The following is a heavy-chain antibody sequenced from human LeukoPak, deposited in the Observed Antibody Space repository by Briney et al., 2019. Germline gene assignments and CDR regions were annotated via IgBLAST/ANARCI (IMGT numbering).Heavy chain of an antibody. V-gene: IGHV3-23*01. J-gene: IGHJ4*02. CDR2: ISGSGGST. Sequence: GGSLRLSCAASGFTFSSYAMSWVRQAPGKGLEWVSAISGSGGSTYYEGSVKGRLTISRDNSKNTLYLQMNSLRAEDTAVYYCAKDGDYYDSSGPHYFDYWGQGTLVTVSS. CDR1: GFTFSSYA. CDR3: AKDGDYYDSSGPHYFDY. D-gene: IGHD3-22*01.